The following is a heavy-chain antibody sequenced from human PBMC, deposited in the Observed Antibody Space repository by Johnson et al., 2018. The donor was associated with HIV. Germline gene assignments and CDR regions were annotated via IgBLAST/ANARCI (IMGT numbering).Heavy chain of an antibody. Sequence: QVQLVESGGGVVQPGRSLRLSCAASGFTFSSYAMHWVRPAPGKGLEWVAVISYDGSNKYYADSVKGRFTISRDNSKNTLYLQMNSLRAEDTAVYYCAREWAVRGGRALDIWGQGTMVTVSS. V-gene: IGHV3-30-3*01. J-gene: IGHJ3*02. CDR3: AREWAVRGGRALDI. D-gene: IGHD3-16*01. CDR2: ISYDGSNK. CDR1: GFTFSSYA.